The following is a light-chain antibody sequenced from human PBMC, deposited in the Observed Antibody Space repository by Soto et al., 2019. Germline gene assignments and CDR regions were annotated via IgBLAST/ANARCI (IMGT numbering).Light chain of an antibody. Sequence: QSVLTQPPSASGTPGQRVTLSCSGSSSNIGATPINWYQQLPGTAPQLLIYNNDQRPSGVPDRFSASKSGTSASLAISGLQSEDEADYYCEAWDDSLESAVLGGGTKVTVL. J-gene: IGLJ2*01. V-gene: IGLV1-44*01. CDR2: NND. CDR1: SSNIGATP. CDR3: EAWDDSLESAV.